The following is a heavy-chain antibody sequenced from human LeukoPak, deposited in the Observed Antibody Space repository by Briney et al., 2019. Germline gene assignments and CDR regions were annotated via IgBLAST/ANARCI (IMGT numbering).Heavy chain of an antibody. CDR1: GFSFSSYD. J-gene: IGHJ4*02. CDR2: ITPSGDNT. D-gene: IGHD4-17*01. Sequence: GGSLRLSCAASGFSFSSYDMSWVRQAPGRGLEWVSAITPSGDNTWCAESMKGRFTISRDNSKNTLYLQMSSLRAEDTAVYYCAKHQVRSHDYWGQGTLVTVSS. CDR3: AKHQVRSHDY. V-gene: IGHV3-23*01.